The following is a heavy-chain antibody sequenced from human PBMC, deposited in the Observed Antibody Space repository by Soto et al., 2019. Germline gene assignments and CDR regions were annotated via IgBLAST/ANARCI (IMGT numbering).Heavy chain of an antibody. CDR1: GGTFSSYT. D-gene: IGHD6-19*01. J-gene: IGHJ5*02. Sequence: QVQLEQSGAEVKKPGSSVKVSCKASGGTFSSYTISWVRQAPGQGLEWMGRIIPILGIANYAQKFQGRVTITADKSTSTAYMELSSLRSEDTAVYYCALSGAVAGTRTARFDPWGQGTLVTVSS. CDR2: IIPILGIA. V-gene: IGHV1-69*02. CDR3: ALSGAVAGTRTARFDP.